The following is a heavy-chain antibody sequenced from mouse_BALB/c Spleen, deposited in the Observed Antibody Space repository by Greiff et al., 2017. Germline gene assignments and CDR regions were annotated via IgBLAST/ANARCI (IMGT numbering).Heavy chain of an antibody. J-gene: IGHJ2*01. CDR2: IWTGGGT. D-gene: IGHD2-4*01. CDR3: VRDRYDYGVDY. Sequence: VQLQQSGPGLVAPSQSLSITCTVSGFSLTSYDISWIRQPPGKGLEWLGVIWTGGGTNYNSAFMSRLSISKDNSKSQVFLKMNSLQTDDTAIYYCVRDRYDYGVDYWGQGTTLTVSS. CDR1: GFSLTSYD. V-gene: IGHV2-9-2*01.